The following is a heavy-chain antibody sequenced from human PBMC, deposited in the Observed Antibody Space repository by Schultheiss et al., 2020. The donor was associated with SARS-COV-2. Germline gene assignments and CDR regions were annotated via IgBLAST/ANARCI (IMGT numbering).Heavy chain of an antibody. Sequence: SETLSLTCTVSGGSISSYYWSWIRQPPGKGLEWIGYIYYSGSTNYNPSLKSRVTISVDTSKNQFSLKLSSVTAAETAVYYCARDNPIMATIEGFAFDIWGQGTMVTVSS. J-gene: IGHJ3*02. CDR1: GGSISSYY. CDR2: IYYSGST. CDR3: ARDNPIMATIEGFAFDI. V-gene: IGHV4-59*12. D-gene: IGHD5-12*01.